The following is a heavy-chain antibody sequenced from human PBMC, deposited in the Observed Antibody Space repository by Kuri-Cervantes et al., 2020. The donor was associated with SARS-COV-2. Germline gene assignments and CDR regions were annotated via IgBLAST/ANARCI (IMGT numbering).Heavy chain of an antibody. V-gene: IGHV4-39*07. CDR3: AGGYDGPFDY. CDR2: IYYSGST. CDR1: GGSISSSSYY. Sequence: SETLSLTCTVSGGSISSSSYYWGWIRQPPGKGLEWIGSIYYSGSTYYNPSLKSRVTISVDRSKNQFSLKLSSVTAADTAVYYCAGGYDGPFDYWGQGTLVTVSS. J-gene: IGHJ4*02. D-gene: IGHD5-12*01.